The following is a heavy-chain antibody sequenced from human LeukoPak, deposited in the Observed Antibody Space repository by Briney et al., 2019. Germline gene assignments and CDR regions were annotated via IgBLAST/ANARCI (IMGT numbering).Heavy chain of an antibody. CDR1: GGSFSGYY. D-gene: IGHD2-2*01. CDR2: INHSGST. CDR3: ARVYCSSTSCYAYDY. V-gene: IGHV4-34*01. Sequence: PSETLSPTCAVYGGSFSGYYWSWIRQPPGKGLEWIGEINHSGSTNYNPSLKSRVTISVDTSKNQFSLKLSSVTAADTAVYYCARVYCSSTSCYAYDYWGQGTLVTVSS. J-gene: IGHJ4*02.